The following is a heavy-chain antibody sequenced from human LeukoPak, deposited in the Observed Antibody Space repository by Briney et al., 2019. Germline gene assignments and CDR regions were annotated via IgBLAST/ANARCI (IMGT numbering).Heavy chain of an antibody. D-gene: IGHD3-22*01. Sequence: NAGESLKISCKGSGYSFTNSWIGWVRQMPGKGLEWMGIIYPGDSDTTYSPSFQGQVTISADKSISTAYLQWSSLKASDTAMYYCASAGDTSDYFYFSAFDIWGQGTMVTVSS. CDR2: IYPGDSDT. V-gene: IGHV5-51*01. CDR1: GYSFTNSW. J-gene: IGHJ3*02. CDR3: ASAGDTSDYFYFSAFDI.